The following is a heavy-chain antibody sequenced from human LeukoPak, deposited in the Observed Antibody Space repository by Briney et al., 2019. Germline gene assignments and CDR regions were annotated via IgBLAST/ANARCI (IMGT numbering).Heavy chain of an antibody. V-gene: IGHV4-59*08. Sequence: PSETLSLTCTVSSGSMNSYYWSWIRQPPGKGLVWIGYIYYSGNTNYNPSLKSRVTISVDTSKNQFSLKLSSVTAADTAVYYCARLRYSNIGYSSPIDYWGQGTLVTVSS. CDR3: ARLRYSNIGYSSPIDY. CDR2: IYYSGNT. D-gene: IGHD5-18*01. CDR1: SGSMNSYY. J-gene: IGHJ4*02.